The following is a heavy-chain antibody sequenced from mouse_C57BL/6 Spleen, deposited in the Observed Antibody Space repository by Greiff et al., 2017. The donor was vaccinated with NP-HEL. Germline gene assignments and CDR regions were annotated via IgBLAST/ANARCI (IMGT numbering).Heavy chain of an antibody. V-gene: IGHV1-61*01. CDR1: GYTFTSYW. CDR3: ALGSRRAWFAY. D-gene: IGHD4-1*01. Sequence: QVQLKQPGAELVRPGSSVKLSCKASGYTFTSYWMDWVKQRPGQGLEWIGNIYPSDSETHYNQKFKDKATLTVDKSSSTAYMQLSSLTSEDSAVYYCALGSRRAWFAYWGQGTLVTVSA. CDR2: IYPSDSET. J-gene: IGHJ3*01.